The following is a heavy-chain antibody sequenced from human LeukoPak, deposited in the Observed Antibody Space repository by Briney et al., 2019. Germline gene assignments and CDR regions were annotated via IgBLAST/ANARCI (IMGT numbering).Heavy chain of an antibody. Sequence: KASETLSLTCAVSGGSINNNNWWSWIRQPPGKGLEWIGEIYHSGDTYYSPSLKSRVTIYLDKAKNNFSLKLSSVTAADTAVYYCARVGVSRLAVAGMGIDPWGQGTLVTVSS. V-gene: IGHV4-4*02. CDR3: ARVGVSRLAVAGMGIDP. CDR1: GGSINNNNW. J-gene: IGHJ5*02. D-gene: IGHD6-19*01. CDR2: IYHSGDT.